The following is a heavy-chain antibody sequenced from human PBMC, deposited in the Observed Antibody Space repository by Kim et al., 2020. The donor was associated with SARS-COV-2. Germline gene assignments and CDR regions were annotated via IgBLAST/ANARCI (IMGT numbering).Heavy chain of an antibody. CDR1: GFTVSSNY. J-gene: IGHJ4*02. CDR2: IYSGGST. Sequence: GGSLRLSCAASGFTVSSNYMSWVRQAPGKGLEWVSVIYSGGSTYYADSVKGRFTISRHNSKNTLYLQMNSLRAEDTAVYYCARVNWVYGDYFFGYWGQGTLVTVSS. D-gene: IGHD4-17*01. V-gene: IGHV3-53*04. CDR3: ARVNWVYGDYFFGY.